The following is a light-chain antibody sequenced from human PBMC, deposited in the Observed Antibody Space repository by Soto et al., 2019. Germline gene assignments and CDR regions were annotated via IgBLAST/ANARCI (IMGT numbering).Light chain of an antibody. V-gene: IGLV1-44*01. CDR2: NNN. CDR3: AAWDDSLNGLV. CDR1: SSNIGSNT. Sequence: SVLTQPPSASGTPGQRVTISCSGSSSNIGSNTVNWYQQLPGTAPKLLIYNNNQQPSGVPDRFSGSKSGTSASLAISGLQSEDEADYYCAAWDDSLNGLVFGTGTKLTVL. J-gene: IGLJ1*01.